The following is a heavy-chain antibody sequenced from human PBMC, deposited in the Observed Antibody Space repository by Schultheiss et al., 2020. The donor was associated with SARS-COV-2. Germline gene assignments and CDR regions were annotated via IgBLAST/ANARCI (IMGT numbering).Heavy chain of an antibody. CDR3: VRDRSWWTPYNCFDL. J-gene: IGHJ5*02. CDR2: ISYDGSNK. V-gene: IGHV3-30*14. CDR1: GFTFSSYA. Sequence: GGSLRLSCAASGFTFSSYAMHWVRQAPGKGLEWVAVISYDGSNKYYADSVKGRFIISRDNYKNTFYLQMSSLRAEDTAVYYCVRDRSWWTPYNCFDLWGRGTLVTVSS. D-gene: IGHD2-15*01.